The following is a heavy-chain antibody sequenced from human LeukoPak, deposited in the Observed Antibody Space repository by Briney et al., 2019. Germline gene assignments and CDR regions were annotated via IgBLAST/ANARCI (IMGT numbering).Heavy chain of an antibody. CDR3: AKGRDGHNRFLKRYFDY. J-gene: IGHJ4*02. D-gene: IGHD3-3*01. CDR1: GFTFSSFG. V-gene: IGHV3-30*02. CDR2: IRYDGNNK. Sequence: PGGSLRLSCAASGFTFSSFGMNWVRQAPGKGLEWVAFIRYDGNNKYYADSVKGRFTISRDNSKNTLYLQMNSLRAEDTAVYYCAKGRDGHNRFLKRYFDYWGQGTLVTVSS.